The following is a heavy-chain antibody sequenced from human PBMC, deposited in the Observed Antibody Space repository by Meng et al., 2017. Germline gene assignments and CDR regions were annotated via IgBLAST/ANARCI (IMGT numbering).Heavy chain of an antibody. V-gene: IGHV4-34*01. CDR2: INHSGST. D-gene: IGHD3-10*01. CDR1: GGSFSGYY. Sequence: SETLSLTCAVYGGSFSGYYWSWIRQPPGKGREGIGEINHSGSTNYNPSLKSRVTISVDTSKNQFSLKLSSVTAADTAVYYCARGSITVVRGGIIIPFDYWGQGTLVTVSS. J-gene: IGHJ4*02. CDR3: ARGSITVVRGGIIIPFDY.